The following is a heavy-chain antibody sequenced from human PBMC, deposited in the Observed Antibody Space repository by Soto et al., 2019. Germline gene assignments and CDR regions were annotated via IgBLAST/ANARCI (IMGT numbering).Heavy chain of an antibody. CDR3: ARDHSSSWSPSYYGMDV. D-gene: IGHD6-13*01. V-gene: IGHV1-69*13. CDR1: GGTFSSYA. Sequence: ASVKVSCKASGGTFSSYAISWVRQAPGQGLEWMGGIIPIFGTANYAQKFQGRVTITADESTSTAYMELSSLRSEDTAVYYCARDHSSSWSPSYYGMDVWGQGTTVTVSS. J-gene: IGHJ6*02. CDR2: IIPIFGTA.